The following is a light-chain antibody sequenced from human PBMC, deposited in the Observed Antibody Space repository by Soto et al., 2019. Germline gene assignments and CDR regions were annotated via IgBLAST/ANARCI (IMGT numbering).Light chain of an antibody. V-gene: IGLV7-46*01. Sequence: QAVVTQEPSLTVSPGGTVTLTCGSSTGAVTSGHYPYWFQQKPGQAPRTLIYDTSNKHSWTPARFSGSLLWGKAALTLSGAQPEDEAEYYCLLSYSGADVVFGGGTQLTVL. CDR3: LLSYSGADVV. CDR2: DTS. J-gene: IGLJ2*01. CDR1: TGAVTSGHY.